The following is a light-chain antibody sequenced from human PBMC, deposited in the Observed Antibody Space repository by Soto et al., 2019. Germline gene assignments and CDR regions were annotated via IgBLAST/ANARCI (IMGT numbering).Light chain of an antibody. Sequence: DIQMTQSPSSLSASVGDRVTITCRASQTISSYLNWYQQKPGKAPKLLIYVASSLQGGVPSRFSGSGSGTDFTLTISSLQSEDFVVYYCQQYNSWPPITFGQGTRLEIK. V-gene: IGKV1-39*01. CDR3: QQYNSWPPIT. CDR2: VAS. CDR1: QTISSY. J-gene: IGKJ5*01.